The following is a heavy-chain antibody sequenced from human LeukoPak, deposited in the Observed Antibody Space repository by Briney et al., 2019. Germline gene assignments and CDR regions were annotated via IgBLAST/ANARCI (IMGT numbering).Heavy chain of an antibody. CDR3: ARGLRSAHPDNWFDP. D-gene: IGHD3-16*01. CDR1: GFTFSTYW. Sequence: PGGSLRLSCAASGFTFSTYWMTWVRQAPGKGLEWVANIKQDGTEKNYVDSVKGRFTISRDNAKNSLYLQMNSLRAEDTALYYCARGLRSAHPDNWFDPWGQGTLVTVSS. V-gene: IGHV3-7*03. CDR2: IKQDGTEK. J-gene: IGHJ5*02.